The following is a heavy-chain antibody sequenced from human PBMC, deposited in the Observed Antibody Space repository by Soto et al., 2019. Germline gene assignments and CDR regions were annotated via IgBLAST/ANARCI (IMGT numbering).Heavy chain of an antibody. J-gene: IGHJ6*02. CDR3: ARAFYCSGGSCEDYYYYYGMDV. D-gene: IGHD2-15*01. V-gene: IGHV4-31*03. CDR1: GGSISSGGYY. Sequence: SETLSLTCTVSGGSISSGGYYWSWIRQHPGKGLEWIGYIYYSGSTYYNPSLKSRVTISVDTSKNQFSLKLSSVTAADTAVYYCARAFYCSGGSCEDYYYYYGMDVWAQRTTVTVSS. CDR2: IYYSGST.